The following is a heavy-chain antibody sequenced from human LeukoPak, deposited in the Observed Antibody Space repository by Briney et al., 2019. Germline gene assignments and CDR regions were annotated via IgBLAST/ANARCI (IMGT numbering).Heavy chain of an antibody. CDR3: ARDRRLSYYEPWIWFDP. Sequence: GGSLRLSCAASGFTFSSYSMNWVRQAPGKGLEWVSSISSSSSYIYYADSVKGRFTISRDNAKNSLYLQMNSLRAEDTAVYYCARDRRLSYYEPWIWFDPWGQGTLVTVSS. CDR2: ISSSSSYI. V-gene: IGHV3-21*01. CDR1: GFTFSSYS. D-gene: IGHD3-22*01. J-gene: IGHJ5*02.